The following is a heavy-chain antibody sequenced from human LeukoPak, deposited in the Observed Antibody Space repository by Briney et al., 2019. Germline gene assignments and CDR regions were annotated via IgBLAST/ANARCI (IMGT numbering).Heavy chain of an antibody. D-gene: IGHD6-13*01. Sequence: SEALSLTCAVYGGSFSGYYWSGIRQPPGKGLEWIGEINHSGSTNYNPSLKSRVTISVDTSKNQFSLKLSSVTAADTAVYYCARAAGLDYWGQGTLVTVSS. V-gene: IGHV4-34*01. CDR2: INHSGST. J-gene: IGHJ4*02. CDR3: ARAAGLDY. CDR1: GGSFSGYY.